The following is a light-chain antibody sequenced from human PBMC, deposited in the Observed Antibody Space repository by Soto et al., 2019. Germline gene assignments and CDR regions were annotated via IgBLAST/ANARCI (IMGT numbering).Light chain of an antibody. J-gene: IGKJ5*01. CDR2: DAS. V-gene: IGKV3-11*01. CDR3: QQRSNWPPT. CDR1: QSFSSY. Sequence: EIVLTQSPATLSLSPGEGATLSCRASQSFSSYLAWYQQKPGQAPRLLIYDASNWATGIPARFSGSGSGTDFTLTISSLEPEDFAVYYCQQRSNWPPTFGQGTRLEIK.